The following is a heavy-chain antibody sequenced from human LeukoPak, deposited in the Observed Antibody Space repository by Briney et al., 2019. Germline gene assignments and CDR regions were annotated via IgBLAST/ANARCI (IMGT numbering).Heavy chain of an antibody. CDR3: ARLYYYGSGSYDY. CDR2: IYSGGST. J-gene: IGHJ4*02. V-gene: IGHV3-53*01. Sequence: QPGGSLRLSCAASGFTVSSNYMSWVRQAPGKGLEWVSVIYSGGSTYYADSVKGRFTISRDNSKNTLYLQMNSLRAEDTAVYYCARLYYYGSGSYDYWGQGTLVTVSS. CDR1: GFTVSSNY. D-gene: IGHD3-10*01.